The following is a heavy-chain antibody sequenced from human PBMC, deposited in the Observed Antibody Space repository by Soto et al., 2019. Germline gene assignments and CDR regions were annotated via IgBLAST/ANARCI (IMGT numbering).Heavy chain of an antibody. V-gene: IGHV1-69*02. CDR1: GDTFNFYS. CDR2: VNPIVSMS. CDR3: ASSYGSGYRAFDY. D-gene: IGHD3-10*01. Sequence: QVQLVQSGAEVKRPGSSVKVSCKASGDTFNFYSINWVRQAPGLGLEWMGRVNPIVSMSNYAQKFQGRVTXPXDXPTSPAYMELSSLGVEETAIYYCASSYGSGYRAFDYWGQGALVTVSS. J-gene: IGHJ4*02.